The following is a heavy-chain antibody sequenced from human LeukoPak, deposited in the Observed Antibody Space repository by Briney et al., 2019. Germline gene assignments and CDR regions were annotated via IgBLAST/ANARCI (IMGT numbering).Heavy chain of an antibody. CDR2: ISSSRRTI. D-gene: IGHD4-17*01. CDR3: TRDRYGDYAHDY. J-gene: IGHJ4*02. Sequence: GGSLRLSCAASGFTFSSYSMNWVRQAPGKGLEWVSYISSSRRTIYYADSVKGRFTISRDNAKNSLYLQMNSLRDEDTAVYYCTRDRYGDYAHDYWGQGTLVTVSS. CDR1: GFTFSSYS. V-gene: IGHV3-48*02.